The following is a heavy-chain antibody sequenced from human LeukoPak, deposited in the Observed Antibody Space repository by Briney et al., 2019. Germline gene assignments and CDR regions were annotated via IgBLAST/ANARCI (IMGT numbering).Heavy chain of an antibody. CDR1: GCSFTSYW. Sequence: GESLKISCKGSGCSFTSYWIGWVRQMPGKGLEWMGIIYPGDSDTRYSPSFQGQVTISADKSISTAYLQWSSLKASDTAMYYCARHGFYSNYDYYYYYMDVWGKGTTVTVSS. J-gene: IGHJ6*03. CDR3: ARHGFYSNYDYYYYYMDV. CDR2: IYPGDSDT. V-gene: IGHV5-51*01. D-gene: IGHD4-11*01.